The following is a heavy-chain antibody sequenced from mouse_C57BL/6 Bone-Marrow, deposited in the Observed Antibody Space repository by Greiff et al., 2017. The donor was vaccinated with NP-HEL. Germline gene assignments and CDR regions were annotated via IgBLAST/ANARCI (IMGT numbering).Heavy chain of an antibody. CDR2: IDPSDSYT. V-gene: IGHV1-59*01. D-gene: IGHD2-2*01. Sequence: QVQLQQPGAELVRPGTSVKLSCKASGYTFTSYWMHWVKQRPGQGLEWIGVIDPSDSYTNYNPKFKGQAPLPVDTSSITAYMQLSSLTSEDSAVYYVERVSTMVKWFAYWGQGTLVTVSA. CDR1: GYTFTSYW. CDR3: ERVSTMVKWFAY. J-gene: IGHJ3*01.